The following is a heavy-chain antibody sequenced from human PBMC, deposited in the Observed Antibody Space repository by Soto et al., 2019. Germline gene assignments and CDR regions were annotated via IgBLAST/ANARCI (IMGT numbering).Heavy chain of an antibody. CDR3: ARDAPIDY. Sequence: PGGSLRLSCAASGFTFSIYGMNWVRQAPGKGLEWVSFISSSSSYIYYADSVKGRFTISRDNAKNSLYLQMNSLRAEDTAVYYCARDAPIDYWGQGTLVTVSS. CDR2: ISSSSSYI. V-gene: IGHV3-21*01. CDR1: GFTFSIYG. J-gene: IGHJ4*02.